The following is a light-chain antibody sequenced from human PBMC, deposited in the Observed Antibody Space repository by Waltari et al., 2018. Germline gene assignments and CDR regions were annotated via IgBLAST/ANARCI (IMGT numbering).Light chain of an antibody. CDR1: QSLVHSYGNTY. CDR3: MQGTFWPRT. V-gene: IGKV2-30*02. Sequence: DVVMTQSPLSLPVTLGQPASISCRSSQSLVHSYGNTYLNWFQQRPGHSPRLLIYKVSRRDSGVPDRFSGSGSGTDFTLQISRVEAEDVGFYYCMQGTFWPRTFGQGTKVEI. J-gene: IGKJ1*01. CDR2: KVS.